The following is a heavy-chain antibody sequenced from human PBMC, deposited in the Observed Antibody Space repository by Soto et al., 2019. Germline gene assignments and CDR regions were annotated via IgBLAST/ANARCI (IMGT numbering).Heavy chain of an antibody. CDR3: ARGPSSSTYNWFDP. J-gene: IGHJ5*02. CDR2: ISYDGSNK. D-gene: IGHD6-13*01. CDR1: GFTFSSYA. V-gene: IGHV3-30-3*01. Sequence: QVQLVESGGGVVQPGRSLRLSCAASGFTFSSYAMHWVRQAPGKGLEWVAVISYDGSNKYYTDSVKGRFTFSRDNSKNTLYLQMNGLRAEDTGVYYCARGPSSSTYNWFDPWGQGTLVTVSS.